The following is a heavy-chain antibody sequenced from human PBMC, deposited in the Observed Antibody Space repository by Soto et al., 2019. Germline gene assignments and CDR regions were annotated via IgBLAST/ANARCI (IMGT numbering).Heavy chain of an antibody. CDR1: GFSVNTFR. D-gene: IGHD3-16*01. V-gene: IGHV3-33*01. Sequence: QVQLVESGGGVVQPGRSLRLSCVMSGFSVNTFRMHWVRQAPGKALVWVAVIWLDEDIKYYGDSVKGRFIISKANSKKTLYLQMNRLRVEDTATYYCGRGSSFVSGIYYDLGFFAPWGQGTLVSVSS. CDR2: IWLDEDIK. CDR3: GRGSSFVSGIYYDLGFFAP. J-gene: IGHJ5*02.